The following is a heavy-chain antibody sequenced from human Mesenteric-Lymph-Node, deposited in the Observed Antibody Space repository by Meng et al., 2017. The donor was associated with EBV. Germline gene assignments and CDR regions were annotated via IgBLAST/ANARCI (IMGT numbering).Heavy chain of an antibody. V-gene: IGHV4-34*01. CDR3: ARESLATRPGDY. J-gene: IGHJ4*02. CDR2: LNHSGNT. CDR1: GGSFSDYD. D-gene: IGHD7-27*01. Sequence: VLVKELGPGLLRPSGTLSLTCAVSGGSFSDYDWSWIRQTPGKGLEWIGDLNHSGNTHCNPPLLSRVTFSVDTSKNQFSLTLTSVTAADTGVYYCARESLATRPGDYWGQGTLVTVSS.